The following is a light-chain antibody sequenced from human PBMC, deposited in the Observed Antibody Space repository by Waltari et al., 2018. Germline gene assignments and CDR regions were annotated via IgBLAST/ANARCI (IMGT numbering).Light chain of an antibody. J-gene: IGKJ2*01. V-gene: IGKV3-20*01. CDR3: QHYGSSPPLYT. Sequence: EIVLTQSPGTLCLSPGERATLSCRASQSTSTSSLPWYQQKPGQPPRLLIYGTSTRATGIPDRFSGSGSGTDFTLAISRLEPEDFAVYYCQHYGSSPPLYTFGQGTKLEIK. CDR2: GTS. CDR1: QSTSTSS.